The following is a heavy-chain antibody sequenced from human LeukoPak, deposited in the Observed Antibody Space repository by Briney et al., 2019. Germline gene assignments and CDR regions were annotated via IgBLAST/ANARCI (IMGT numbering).Heavy chain of an antibody. CDR1: DLPFTSYA. J-gene: IGHJ6*04. Sequence: GGPLKFSCAAPDLPFTSYALSWVGQAPGKGLDWVSAISGSGGSTYYADSVKGRFTISRDNSKNTLYLQMNSLRAEDTAVYYCSLLLLWFGELYYNGMDVWGKGTTVTVSS. D-gene: IGHD3-10*01. V-gene: IGHV3-23*01. CDR2: ISGSGGST. CDR3: SLLLLWFGELYYNGMDV.